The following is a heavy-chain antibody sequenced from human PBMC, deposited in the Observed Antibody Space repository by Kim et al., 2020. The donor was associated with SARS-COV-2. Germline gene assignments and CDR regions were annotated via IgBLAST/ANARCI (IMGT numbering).Heavy chain of an antibody. CDR2: VVSNSGGT. Sequence: ASVKVSCKASGYIFTDSNVHWVRQAPGQGLEWMGRVVSNSGGTNYAQMFQGRVTMTMDTSINTAYMELSRLTSDDTAVYYCARGSNFYFGSWGQGTLVTVSS. J-gene: IGHJ4*02. D-gene: IGHD3-9*01. CDR3: ARGSNFYFGS. CDR1: GYIFTDSN. V-gene: IGHV1-2*06.